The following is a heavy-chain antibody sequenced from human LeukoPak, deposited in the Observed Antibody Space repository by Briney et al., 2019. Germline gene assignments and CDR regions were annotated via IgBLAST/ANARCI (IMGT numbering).Heavy chain of an antibody. J-gene: IGHJ4*02. Sequence: PGGSLRLSCAASGFTFSSYAMTWVRQAPGKGLEWVSVIGGSGSTTYYADSVKGRFTVSRDNSKNTLYLQMNSLRDEDTAVYCCARVSQGSGSYGTLDYWGQGTLVTVSS. CDR3: ARVSQGSGSYGTLDY. CDR1: GFTFSSYA. D-gene: IGHD3-10*01. CDR2: IGGSGSTT. V-gene: IGHV3-23*01.